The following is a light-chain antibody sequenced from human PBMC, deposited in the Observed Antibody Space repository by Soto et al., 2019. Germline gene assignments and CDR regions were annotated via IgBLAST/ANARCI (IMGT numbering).Light chain of an antibody. V-gene: IGLV6-57*02. CDR2: EDN. CDR3: QSSDGNNMV. CDR1: SGSIASGY. Sequence: NFMLTQPNSVSESPGKTVTISCTGSSGSIASGYVQWYQQRPGSAPTTLIYEDNRRPAGVPDRFSGSIDSSSNSASLTISGLRPEDEADYYCQSSDGNNMVFGGGTKLTVL. J-gene: IGLJ2*01.